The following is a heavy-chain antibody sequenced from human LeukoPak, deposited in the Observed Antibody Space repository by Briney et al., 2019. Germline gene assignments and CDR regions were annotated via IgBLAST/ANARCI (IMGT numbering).Heavy chain of an antibody. Sequence: SETLSLTCSVSGGSITSSHYYWGWIRQPPGKGLEWIGTIYYTGSTHYNSSLKSRVTISVDTSKNQVSLRLSSVTAADTAVYYCARCGYSYAFDYRGQGTLVTVSS. J-gene: IGHJ4*02. V-gene: IGHV4-39*07. D-gene: IGHD5-18*01. CDR2: IYYTGST. CDR1: GGSITSSHYY. CDR3: ARCGYSYAFDY.